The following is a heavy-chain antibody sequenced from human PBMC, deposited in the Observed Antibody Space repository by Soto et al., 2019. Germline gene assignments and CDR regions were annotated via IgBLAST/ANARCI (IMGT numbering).Heavy chain of an antibody. CDR3: AREGLYYYDSSGYIGPFYY. J-gene: IGHJ4*02. V-gene: IGHV4-59*01. D-gene: IGHD3-22*01. CDR2: IYYSGST. CDR1: CGSISSYY. Sequence: SETLSLTCTVSCGSISSYYWSWIRQPPGKGLEWIGYIYYSGSTNYNPSLKSRVTISVDTSKNQFSLKLSSVTAADTAVYYCAREGLYYYDSSGYIGPFYYWGQGTLVTVSS.